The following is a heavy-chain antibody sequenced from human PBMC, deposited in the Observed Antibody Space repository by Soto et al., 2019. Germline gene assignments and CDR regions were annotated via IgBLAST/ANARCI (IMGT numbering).Heavy chain of an antibody. D-gene: IGHD3-10*01. CDR2: IWYDGSNK. CDR3: ASALETGDY. CDR1: GFTFSNYG. V-gene: IGHV3-33*01. Sequence: QVQLVESGGGVVQPGRSLRLSCVASGFTFSNYGMHWVRQAPGKGPEWLAVIWYDGSNKDYADSVKGRFIISRDNSRNTLYLQMNSLRAEDTAVYYCASALETGDYWGQGTLVTVSS. J-gene: IGHJ4*02.